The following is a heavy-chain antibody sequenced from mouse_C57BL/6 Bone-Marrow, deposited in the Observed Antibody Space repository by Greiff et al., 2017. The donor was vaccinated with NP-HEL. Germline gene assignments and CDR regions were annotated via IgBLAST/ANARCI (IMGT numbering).Heavy chain of an antibody. D-gene: IGHD2-3*01. CDR3: ARDRGAYDGYPQFAY. CDR2: ISDGGSYT. CDR1: GFTFSSYA. V-gene: IGHV5-4*01. J-gene: IGHJ3*01. Sequence: EVMLVESGGGLVKPGGSLKLSCAASGFTFSSYAMSWVRQTPEKRLEWVATISDGGSYTYYPDNVKGRFTISRDNAKNNLYLQMSHLKSEDTAMYYCARDRGAYDGYPQFAYWGQGTLVTVSA.